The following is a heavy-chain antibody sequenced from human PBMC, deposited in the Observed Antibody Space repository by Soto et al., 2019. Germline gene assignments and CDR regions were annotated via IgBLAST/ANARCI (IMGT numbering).Heavy chain of an antibody. CDR1: GF. J-gene: IGHJ4*02. Sequence: EVQVLESGGGLVQPGGSLRLSCAASGFMSWVRQVPGKGLEWVSAISDYGANTYYVDSVKGRFTISRDNAKSTLYLQMNSLRAEDTAVYYCAKGFSGHYYDFRGQGPLVTVSS. V-gene: IGHV3-23*01. CDR2: ISDYGANT. D-gene: IGHD3-22*01. CDR3: AKGFSGHYYDF.